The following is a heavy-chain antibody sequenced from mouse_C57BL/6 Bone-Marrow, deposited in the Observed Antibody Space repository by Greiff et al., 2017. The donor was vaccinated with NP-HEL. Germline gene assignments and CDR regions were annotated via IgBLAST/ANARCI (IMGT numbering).Heavy chain of an antibody. Sequence: EVQLVESGGGLVQPKGSLKLSCAASGFSFNTYAMNWVRQAPGKGLEWVARIRSKSNNYATYYADSVKDRFTISRDDSESMLYLQMNNLKTEDTAMYYCVREVWCYYFDYWGQGTTLTVSS. CDR3: VREVWCYYFDY. J-gene: IGHJ2*01. V-gene: IGHV10-1*01. CDR1: GFSFNTYA. D-gene: IGHD1-1*02. CDR2: IRSKSNNYAT.